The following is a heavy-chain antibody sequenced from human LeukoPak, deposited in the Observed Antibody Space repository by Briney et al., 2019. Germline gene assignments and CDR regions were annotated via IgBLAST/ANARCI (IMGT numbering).Heavy chain of an antibody. D-gene: IGHD2-2*02. CDR1: GGSISSSSYY. CDR2: IYYSGST. J-gene: IGHJ4*02. Sequence: SETLSLTCTVSGGSISSSSYYWGWVRQPPGKGLEWIGSIYYSGSTYYNPSLKSRVTISVDTSKNQFSLKLSSVTAADTAVYYCARTLYPWNFDYWGQGTLVTVSS. CDR3: ARTLYPWNFDY. V-gene: IGHV4-39*07.